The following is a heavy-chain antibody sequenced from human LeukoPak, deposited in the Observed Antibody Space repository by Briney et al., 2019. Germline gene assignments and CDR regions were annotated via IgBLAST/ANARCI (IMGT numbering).Heavy chain of an antibody. CDR2: IYPDDSDT. Sequence: GESLKISCQTSGYSFTNNWICWVRQMPGKGLEWMGIIYPDDSDTRYSPSFQGQVTISADKSITTAYLQWSSLKASDTAMYYCARHRGAFGSRSCCSLDYWGQGTLVTVSS. J-gene: IGHJ4*02. V-gene: IGHV5-51*01. CDR3: ARHRGAFGSRSCCSLDY. D-gene: IGHD2-2*01. CDR1: GYSFTNNW.